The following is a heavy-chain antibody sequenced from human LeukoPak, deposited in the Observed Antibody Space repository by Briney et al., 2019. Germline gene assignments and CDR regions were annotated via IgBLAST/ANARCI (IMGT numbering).Heavy chain of an antibody. CDR2: ISSSSRYI. CDR1: GFTFSSYS. J-gene: IGHJ6*03. CDR3: ARAPPARVPYYYYYMDV. Sequence: GGSLRLSCAASGFTFSSYSMNWVRQAPGKGREGVSSISSSSRYIYYADSVKGRFTISRDNARHSMYLQMNSLRAEDTAVYYCARAPPARVPYYYYYMDVWGKGTPVTVSS. V-gene: IGHV3-21*01. D-gene: IGHD2-2*01.